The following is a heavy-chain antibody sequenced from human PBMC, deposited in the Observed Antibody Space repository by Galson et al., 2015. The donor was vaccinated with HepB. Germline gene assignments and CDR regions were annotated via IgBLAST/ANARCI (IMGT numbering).Heavy chain of an antibody. CDR3: AYSGYEDYYYYYGMDV. CDR1: GYTFTSYY. D-gene: IGHD5-12*01. V-gene: IGHV1-46*01. CDR2: TNPSGGST. Sequence: SVKVSCKASGYTFTSYYMHWVRQAPGQGLEWMGITNPSGGSTSYAQKFQGRVTMTRDTSTSTVYMELSSLRSEDTAVYYCAYSGYEDYYYYYGMDVWGQGTTVTVSS. J-gene: IGHJ6*02.